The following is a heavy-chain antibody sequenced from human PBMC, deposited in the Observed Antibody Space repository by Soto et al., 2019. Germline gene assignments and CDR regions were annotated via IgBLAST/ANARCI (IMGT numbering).Heavy chain of an antibody. V-gene: IGHV4-61*01. J-gene: IGHJ4*02. CDR1: GGSISNGYYY. CDR3: ASMAVAGYLPDY. CDR2: IYYSGST. D-gene: IGHD6-19*01. Sequence: SETLSLTCTVSGGSISNGYYYWSWIRQPPGKGLEWIGYIYYSGSTNYNPSLKSRVTISVDTSKNQFSLKLSSVTAADTAVYYCASMAVAGYLPDYWGQGTLVTVSS.